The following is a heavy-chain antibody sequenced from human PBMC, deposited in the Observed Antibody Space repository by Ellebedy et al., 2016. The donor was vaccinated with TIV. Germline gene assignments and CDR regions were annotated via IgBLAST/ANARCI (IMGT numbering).Heavy chain of an antibody. CDR1: GFTFSSHW. J-gene: IGHJ4*02. CDR2: IKQDGSEK. D-gene: IGHD2-21*02. Sequence: GESLKISCEASGFTFSSHWMSWVRQAPGKGLEWVANIKQDGSEKYYVDSVRGRFTISRDNAKNSLYLQMNSLRAEDTAVYYCARDNCGGDCPGAYWGQGTLVTVSS. CDR3: ARDNCGGDCPGAY. V-gene: IGHV3-7*03.